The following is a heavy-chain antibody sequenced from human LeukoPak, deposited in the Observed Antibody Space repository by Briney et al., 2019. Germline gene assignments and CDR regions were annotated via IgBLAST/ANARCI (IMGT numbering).Heavy chain of an antibody. V-gene: IGHV3-33*06. CDR3: AQSHSSSWYGIIDY. J-gene: IGHJ4*02. CDR1: GFTFSDYG. CDR2: IWPDGSNK. D-gene: IGHD6-13*01. Sequence: GGSLRLSCVASGFTFSDYGMHWVRQAPGKGLEGVAVIWPDGSNKYYADSVKGRFSISRDNSQSTTYLQMNSLRAKDTALYYCAQSHSSSWYGIIDYWGLGTLVTVSS.